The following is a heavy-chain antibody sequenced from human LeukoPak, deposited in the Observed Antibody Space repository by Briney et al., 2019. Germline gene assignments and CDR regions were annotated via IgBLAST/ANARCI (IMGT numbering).Heavy chain of an antibody. CDR2: IYYSGST. J-gene: IGHJ4*02. D-gene: IGHD3-10*01. CDR1: GDSISSYY. Sequence: PSETLSLTCTVSGDSISSYYWSWIRQPPGKGLEWIGYIYYSGSTNYNPSLTSRVTISVDTSKNQFSLKLSSVTAADTAVYYCASGRLLGFPHWGQGTLVTVSS. CDR3: ASGRLLGFPH. V-gene: IGHV4-59*01.